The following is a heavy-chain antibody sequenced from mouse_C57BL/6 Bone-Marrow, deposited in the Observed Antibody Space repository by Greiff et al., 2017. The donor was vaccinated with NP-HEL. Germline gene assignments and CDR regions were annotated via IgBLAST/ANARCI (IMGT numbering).Heavy chain of an antibody. D-gene: IGHD2-3*01. J-gene: IGHJ3*01. CDR3: ARSPYDPWFAY. CDR1: GYAFTNYL. CDR2: INPGSGGT. Sequence: VQLQQSGAELVRPGTSVKVSCKASGYAFTNYLLEWVKQRPGQGLEWIGVINPGSGGTNYNEKFKGKATLTAYKSSSTAYMQLSSLTSEDSAVYFYARSPYDPWFAYWGQGTLVTVSA. V-gene: IGHV1-54*01.